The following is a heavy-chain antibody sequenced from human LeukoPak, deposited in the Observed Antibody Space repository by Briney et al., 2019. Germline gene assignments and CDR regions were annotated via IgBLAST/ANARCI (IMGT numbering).Heavy chain of an antibody. J-gene: IGHJ4*02. V-gene: IGHV4-59*08. CDR1: GGSISSYY. D-gene: IGHD3-22*01. CDR2: IYYSGST. Sequence: SETLSLTCTVSGGSISSYYWSWIRQPPGKGLEWIGYIYYSGSTNYNPSLKSRVTISVDTSKNQFSLKLSSVTAADTAVYYCARGDYDSSDYWGQGTLVTVSS. CDR3: ARGDYDSSDY.